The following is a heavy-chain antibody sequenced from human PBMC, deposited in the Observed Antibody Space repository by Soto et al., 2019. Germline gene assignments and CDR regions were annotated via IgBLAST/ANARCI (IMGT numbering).Heavy chain of an antibody. D-gene: IGHD3-22*01. CDR2: ISDSGDIT. J-gene: IGHJ4*02. CDR1: EFTFSTYA. Sequence: GGSLRLSCAASEFTFSTYAMTWVRQAPGRGLQWVATISDSGDITYYADSVKGRFTISRDNANNSLYLQMNSLRAEDTATYYCVRDGLDYYDTERLYFDNWGQGTLVTVSS. V-gene: IGHV3-23*01. CDR3: VRDGLDYYDTERLYFDN.